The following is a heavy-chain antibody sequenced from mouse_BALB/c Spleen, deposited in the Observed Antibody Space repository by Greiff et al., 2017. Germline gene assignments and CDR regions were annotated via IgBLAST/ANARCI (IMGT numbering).Heavy chain of an antibody. V-gene: IGHV5-17*02. CDR2: ISSGSSTI. Sequence: EVMLVESGGGLVQPGGSRKLSCAASGFTFSSFGMHWVRQAPEKGLEWVAYISSGSSTIYYADTVKGRFTISRDNPKNTLFLQMTSLRSEDTAMYYCARSGRYGYFDYWGQGTTLTVSS. CDR1: GFTFSSFG. J-gene: IGHJ2*01. CDR3: ARSGRYGYFDY. D-gene: IGHD2-14*01.